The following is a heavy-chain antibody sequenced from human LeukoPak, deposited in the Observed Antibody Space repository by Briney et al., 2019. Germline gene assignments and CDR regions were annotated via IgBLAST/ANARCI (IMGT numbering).Heavy chain of an antibody. Sequence: ASVKVSCKASGYTFTSYAMHWVRQAPGQRLEWMGWINAGNGNTKYSQKFQGRVTTTRDTSASTAYMELSSLRSEDTAVYYCARVRRDSYGYCYWGQGTLVTVSS. CDR3: ARVRRDSYGYCY. D-gene: IGHD5-18*01. J-gene: IGHJ4*02. CDR1: GYTFTSYA. V-gene: IGHV1-3*01. CDR2: INAGNGNT.